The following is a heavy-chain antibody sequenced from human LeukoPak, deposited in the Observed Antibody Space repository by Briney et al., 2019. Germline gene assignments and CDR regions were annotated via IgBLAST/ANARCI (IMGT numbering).Heavy chain of an antibody. Sequence: GASVKVSCKTSGYTFSTYGLSWVRQAPGQGFKWMGWISGNSGKTHYAQKFQDRVTLTTDTSSTTAFMELRSLRSGDTAMYYCARNAGSYFEFAPWGQGTLVTVSS. CDR2: ISGNSGKT. CDR1: GYTFSTYG. J-gene: IGHJ5*02. CDR3: ARNAGSYFEFAP. D-gene: IGHD1-26*01. V-gene: IGHV1-18*01.